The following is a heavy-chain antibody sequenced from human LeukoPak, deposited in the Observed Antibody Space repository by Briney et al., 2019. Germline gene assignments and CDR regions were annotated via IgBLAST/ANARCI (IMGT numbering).Heavy chain of an antibody. CDR1: GFTFSSYA. CDR3: AKAKSYYSNYDY. CDR2: ISGSGGST. Sequence: GGSLRLSCAASGFTFSSYAMSWVRQAPGKGLEWVSAISGSGGSTYYADSVKGRFTISRDNSKSTLYLQVNSLRAEDTAVYYCAKAKSYYSNYDYWGQGTLVTVSS. J-gene: IGHJ4*02. D-gene: IGHD4-11*01. V-gene: IGHV3-23*01.